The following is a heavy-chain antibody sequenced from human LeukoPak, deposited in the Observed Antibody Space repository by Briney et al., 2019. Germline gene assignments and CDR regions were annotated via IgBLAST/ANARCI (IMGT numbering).Heavy chain of an antibody. Sequence: ASVKVSCKASGYTFTSYYMHWVRQAPRQGLEVMGIINPSGGSTSYAQQFQGRVTMTRDMSTSTVYMELSSLRSEDTAVYYCARVRDIVVDGDAFDIWGQGTMVTVSS. CDR3: ARVRDIVVDGDAFDI. V-gene: IGHV1-46*01. D-gene: IGHD2-2*01. CDR1: GYTFTSYY. CDR2: INPSGGST. J-gene: IGHJ3*02.